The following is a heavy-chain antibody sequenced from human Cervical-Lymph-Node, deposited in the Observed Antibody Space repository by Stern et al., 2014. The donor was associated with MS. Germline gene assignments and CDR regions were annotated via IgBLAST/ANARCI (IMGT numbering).Heavy chain of an antibody. CDR1: GFTFSLYD. CDR3: ARDRRFYDSSGYLDA. J-gene: IGHJ5*02. D-gene: IGHD3-22*01. CDR2: ISYDGDNK. Sequence: QMQLVQSGGGVVQPGRSLRLSCAASGFTFSLYDMHWVRQAPGKGLEWVAAISYDGDNKFYTDSVKGRFTISRDSSKSTLYLQLNSLSPEYTAIYYCARDRRFYDSSGYLDAWGQGTLVTVSS. V-gene: IGHV3-30*03.